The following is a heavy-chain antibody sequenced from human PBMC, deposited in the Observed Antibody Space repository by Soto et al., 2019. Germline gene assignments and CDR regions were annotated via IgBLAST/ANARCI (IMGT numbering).Heavy chain of an antibody. CDR2: IYSGGST. J-gene: IGHJ6*02. V-gene: IGHV3-53*01. D-gene: IGHD3-22*01. Sequence: EVQLVESGGGLIQPGGSLRLSCAASGFTVSSNYMSWVRQAPGKGLEWVSVIYSGGSTYYADSVKGRFTISRDNSKNTLYLQMNSLRAEDTAVYYCARVGGYDVYYYGMDVWGQGTTVTVSS. CDR1: GFTVSSNY. CDR3: ARVGGYDVYYYGMDV.